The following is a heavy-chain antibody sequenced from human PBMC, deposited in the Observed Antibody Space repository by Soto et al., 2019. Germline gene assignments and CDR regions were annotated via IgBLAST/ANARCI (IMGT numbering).Heavy chain of an antibody. CDR2: ISSSSSII. V-gene: IGHV3-48*01. D-gene: IGHD6-13*01. J-gene: IGHJ4*02. CDR3: ASEQPRSDRRNWYFDC. CDR1: RFTFSSYG. Sequence: EVQLVDSGGGLVHPGGSLRLSCVASRFTFSSYGMNWVRQAPGKGLEWVSYISSSSSIIYNADSVKGRFTISRDNAKNSLYLQMNSLRAEDTAMYYCASEQPRSDRRNWYFDCWGQGTLVTVSS.